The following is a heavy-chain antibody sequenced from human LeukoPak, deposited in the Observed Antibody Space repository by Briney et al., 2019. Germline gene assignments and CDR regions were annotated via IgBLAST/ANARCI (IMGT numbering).Heavy chain of an antibody. J-gene: IGHJ4*02. D-gene: IGHD5-18*01. CDR3: AKDISPGGLEGYSYGLYYFDY. CDR2: INWNSGSI. CDR1: GFTFDDYA. V-gene: IGHV3-9*01. Sequence: HSGRSLRLSCAASGFTFDDYAMHWVRQAPGKGLEWVSGINWNSGSIGYVDSVKGRFTISRDNAKNSLYLQMNSLRAEDTALYYCAKDISPGGLEGYSYGLYYFDYWGQGTLVTVSS.